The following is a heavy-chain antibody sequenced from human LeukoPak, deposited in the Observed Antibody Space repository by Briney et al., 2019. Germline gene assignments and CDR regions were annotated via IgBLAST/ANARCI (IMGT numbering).Heavy chain of an antibody. CDR1: GFTFDDYA. V-gene: IGHV3-9*01. CDR3: AKDLRSFGCEQPFDY. J-gene: IGHJ4*02. CDR2: ISWNSGSI. Sequence: GGSLRLSCAASGFTFDDYAMHWVRQAPGKGLEWVSGISWNSGSIGYADSVKGRFTISRDNAKNSLYLQMNSLRAEDTALYYCAKDLRSFGCEQPFDYWGQGTLVTVSS. D-gene: IGHD1/OR15-1a*01.